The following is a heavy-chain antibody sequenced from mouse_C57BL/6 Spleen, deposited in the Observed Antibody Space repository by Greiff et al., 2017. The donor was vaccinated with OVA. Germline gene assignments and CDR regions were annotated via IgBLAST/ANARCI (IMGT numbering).Heavy chain of an antibody. CDR2: ISYSGST. J-gene: IGHJ4*01. Sequence: EVQRVESGPGMVKPSQSLSLTCTVTGYSITSGYDWHWIRHFPGNKLEWMGYISYSGSTNYNPSLKSRISITHDTSKNHFFLKLNSVTTEDTATYYCARGGTVVATGAMDYWGQGTSVTVSS. CDR3: ARGGTVVATGAMDY. V-gene: IGHV3-1*01. D-gene: IGHD1-1*01. CDR1: GYSITSGYD.